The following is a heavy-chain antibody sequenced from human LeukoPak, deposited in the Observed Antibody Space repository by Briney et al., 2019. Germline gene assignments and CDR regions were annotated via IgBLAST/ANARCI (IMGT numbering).Heavy chain of an antibody. V-gene: IGHV3-66*01. CDR3: ANTEYQRLRTDY. Sequence: GGSLRLSCAASGFTVSSNYMSWVRQAPGKGLEWVSVIYSGGSTYYADSVKGRFTISRDNSKNTLYLQMNSLRTEDTAVYYCANTEYQRLRTDYWGQGTLVTVSS. CDR2: IYSGGST. J-gene: IGHJ4*02. D-gene: IGHD2-2*01. CDR1: GFTVSSNY.